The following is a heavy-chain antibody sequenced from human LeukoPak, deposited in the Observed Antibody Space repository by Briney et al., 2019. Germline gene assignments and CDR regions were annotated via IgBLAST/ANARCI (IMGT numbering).Heavy chain of an antibody. J-gene: IGHJ4*02. Sequence: ASVKVSCKVSGYTLTELSMHWVRQAPGKGLEWMGGFDPEDGETIYAQKFQGRVTITRNTSISTAYMELSSLRSDDTAVYYCARADGSAWPTGEFDYWGQGTLVTVSS. CDR3: ARADGSAWPTGEFDY. CDR2: FDPEDGET. CDR1: GYTLTELS. V-gene: IGHV1-24*01. D-gene: IGHD6-19*01.